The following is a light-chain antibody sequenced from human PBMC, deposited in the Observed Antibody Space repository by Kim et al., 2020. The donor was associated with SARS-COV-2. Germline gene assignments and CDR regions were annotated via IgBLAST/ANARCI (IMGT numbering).Light chain of an antibody. CDR2: DVS. Sequence: GQPVTISCTGTSSDVGGYNYVSWCQQHPGKAPKLMIYDVSKRPSGVPDRFSGSKSGNTASLTISGLQAEDEADYYCCSYAGSYTVVFGGGTQLTVL. V-gene: IGLV2-11*03. CDR3: CSYAGSYTVV. CDR1: SSDVGGYNY. J-gene: IGLJ2*01.